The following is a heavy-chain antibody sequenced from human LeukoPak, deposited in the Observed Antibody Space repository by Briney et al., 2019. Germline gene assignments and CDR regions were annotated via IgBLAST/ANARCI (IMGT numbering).Heavy chain of an antibody. Sequence: PGGSLRFSCAASGLSFSSYAMSWVRQAPGKGLEWVSAVSGTSTNTYYSDSVKGRFTISRDNSQNTLYLQMNNLEGGDTAVYYCAKGAAVAGTLYFQHWGQGTLVTVSS. CDR3: AKGAAVAGTLYFQH. CDR1: GLSFSSYA. D-gene: IGHD6-19*01. CDR2: VSGTSTNT. J-gene: IGHJ1*01. V-gene: IGHV3-23*01.